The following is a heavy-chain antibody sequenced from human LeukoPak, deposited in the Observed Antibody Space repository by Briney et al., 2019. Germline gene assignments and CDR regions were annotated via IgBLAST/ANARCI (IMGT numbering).Heavy chain of an antibody. D-gene: IGHD5-18*01. Sequence: GGSLRLSCAASGFTFTTYWMHWVRQAPGKGLVWVSHINSDGSITSYADSVKGRFTISRDNAKNTLYLQMNSLRAEDTAVYYCARDAVGTANAVWGQGTTVTVSS. CDR1: GFTFTTYW. CDR3: ARDAVGTANAV. CDR2: INSDGSIT. J-gene: IGHJ6*02. V-gene: IGHV3-74*01.